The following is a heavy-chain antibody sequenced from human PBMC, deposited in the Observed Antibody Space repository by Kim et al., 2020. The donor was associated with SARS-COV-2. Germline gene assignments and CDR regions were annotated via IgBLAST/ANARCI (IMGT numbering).Heavy chain of an antibody. CDR1: GFSFDSYW. J-gene: IGHJ6*02. CDR3: TSPRDYYYYTMDV. CDR2: ISSDGHDT. Sequence: GGSLRLSCAASGFSFDSYWMHWARQVPGKGPEWVSRISSDGHDTSYADPMKGPVTISRDNAKNILYLQMNNLRVEDTAMYFCTSPRDYYYYTMDVWGQGTTVTV. V-gene: IGHV3-74*01.